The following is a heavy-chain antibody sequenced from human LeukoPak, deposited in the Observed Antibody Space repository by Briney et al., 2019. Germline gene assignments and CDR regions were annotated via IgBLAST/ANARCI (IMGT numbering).Heavy chain of an antibody. CDR2: ISWDGGST. Sequence: GGSLRLSCAASGFTFDDYTMHWVRQAPGKGLEWVSLISWDGGSTYYADSVKGRFTISRDNSKNSLYLQMNSLRTEDTALYYCAKAGWGLLGSPGYYYGMDVWGQGTTVTVSS. D-gene: IGHD1-26*01. J-gene: IGHJ6*02. CDR1: GFTFDDYT. V-gene: IGHV3-43*01. CDR3: AKAGWGLLGSPGYYYGMDV.